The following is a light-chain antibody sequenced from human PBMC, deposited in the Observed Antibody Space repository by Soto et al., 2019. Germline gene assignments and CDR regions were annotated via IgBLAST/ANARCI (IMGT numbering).Light chain of an antibody. CDR3: QHRGDWHPGAT. CDR1: QSVSNH. Sequence: EIVLTQSPATLSLSPGERATLSCRASQSVSNHLAWYQQKPGQAPRLLIYDASNRATGIPARFSGSGSGTDFTLTISSLEPEDFAIYYCQHRGDWHPGATFGGGTKVEI. J-gene: IGKJ4*01. CDR2: DAS. V-gene: IGKV3-11*01.